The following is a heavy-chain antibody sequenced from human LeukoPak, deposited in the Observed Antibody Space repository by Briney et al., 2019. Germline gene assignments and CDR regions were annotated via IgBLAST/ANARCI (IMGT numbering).Heavy chain of an antibody. J-gene: IGHJ4*02. CDR3: AREGVSLEY. Sequence: SGGSLRLSCAASGFTFSSYAMSWVRQAPGKGLEWVSTMSGSGSTYCADSVRGRFTISRDSSKNTLYLQMNSLRAEDTAIYYCAREGVSLEYWGQGTLVTVSS. CDR2: MSGSGST. V-gene: IGHV3-23*01. CDR1: GFTFSSYA.